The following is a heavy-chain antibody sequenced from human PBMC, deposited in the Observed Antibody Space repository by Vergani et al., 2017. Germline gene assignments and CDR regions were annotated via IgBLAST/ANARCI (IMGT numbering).Heavy chain of an antibody. V-gene: IGHV3-48*03. Sequence: EVQLVESGGGLVQPGGSLRLSCAASGFTFSSYEMNWVRQAPGKGLEWVSYISSSGSTIYYADSVKGRFTISRDNSKNTLYLQMNSLRAEDTAVYYCAKDRVWFGDAFDYWGQGTLVTVSS. CDR3: AKDRVWFGDAFDY. J-gene: IGHJ4*02. D-gene: IGHD3-10*01. CDR1: GFTFSSYE. CDR2: ISSSGSTI.